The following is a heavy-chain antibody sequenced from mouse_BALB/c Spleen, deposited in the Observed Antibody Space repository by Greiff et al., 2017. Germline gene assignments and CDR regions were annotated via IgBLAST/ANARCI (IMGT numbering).Heavy chain of an antibody. Sequence: EVKVEESGPGLVKPSQSLSLTCTVTGYSITSDYAWNWIRQFPGNKLEWMGYISYSGSTSYNPSLKSRISITRDTSKNQFFLQLNSVTTEDTATYYCARGDYGYGYFDVWGAGTTVTVSS. J-gene: IGHJ1*01. D-gene: IGHD1-1*01. CDR3: ARGDYGYGYFDV. CDR1: GYSITSDYA. V-gene: IGHV3-2*02. CDR2: ISYSGST.